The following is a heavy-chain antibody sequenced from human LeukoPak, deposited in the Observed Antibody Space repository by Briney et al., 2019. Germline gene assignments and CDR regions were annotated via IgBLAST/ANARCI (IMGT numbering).Heavy chain of an antibody. J-gene: IGHJ6*03. Sequence: GGSLRLSCAASGFTFSSYWMSWVRQAPGKGLEWVANIKQDGSEKYYVDSMKGRFTISRDNAKNSLYLQMNSLRAEDTAVYYCARGVVLAGTSYYFYYMDVWGKGTTVTASS. CDR2: IKQDGSEK. CDR1: GFTFSSYW. V-gene: IGHV3-7*01. CDR3: ARGVVLAGTSYYFYYMDV. D-gene: IGHD2-15*01.